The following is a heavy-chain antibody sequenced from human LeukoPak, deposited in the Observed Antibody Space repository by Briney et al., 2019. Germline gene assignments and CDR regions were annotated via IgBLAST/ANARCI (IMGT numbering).Heavy chain of an antibody. V-gene: IGHV7-4-1*02. CDR1: GYTFTSYY. CDR3: GAVGGYYDSSGYS. J-gene: IGHJ4*02. D-gene: IGHD3-22*01. CDR2: INTNTGNP. Sequence: ASVKVSCKASGYTFTSYYMHWVRQTPGQGLEWMGWINTNTGNPTYAQGFTGRFVFSLDTSVSTAYLQISSLKAEDTAVYYCGAVGGYYDSSGYSWGQGTLVTVSS.